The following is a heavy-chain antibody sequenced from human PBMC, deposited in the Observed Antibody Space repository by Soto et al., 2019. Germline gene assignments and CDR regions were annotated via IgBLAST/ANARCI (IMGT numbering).Heavy chain of an antibody. CDR1: GISLTNARVG. CDR3: AQNPNDYAGHHYFYGLDV. CDR2: IFSNDEK. Sequence: SGPTLVNPTETLTLTCTVSGISLTNARVGVSWIRQPPGKALEWLAHIFSNDEKSYSASLKSRLTISKDTSKSQVVLTMTNVDPVDTATYYCAQNPNDYAGHHYFYGLDVWGQGTPVTVSS. J-gene: IGHJ6*02. V-gene: IGHV2-26*01. D-gene: IGHD4-17*01.